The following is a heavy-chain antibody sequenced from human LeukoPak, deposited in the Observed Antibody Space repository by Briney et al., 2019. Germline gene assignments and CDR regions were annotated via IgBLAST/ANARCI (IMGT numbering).Heavy chain of an antibody. CDR2: MNPYSGNT. J-gene: IGHJ5*02. Sequence: ASVTVSCKASGYTFTSYDINWVRQATGQGREWMGWMNPYSGNTGYAHKFQGRVNMTRNTSTATAYMELSRLRLEHTAIYYCARGKQQSHWFDPWGQGTLVTVSS. V-gene: IGHV1-8*01. CDR1: GYTFTSYD. CDR3: ARGKQQSHWFDP.